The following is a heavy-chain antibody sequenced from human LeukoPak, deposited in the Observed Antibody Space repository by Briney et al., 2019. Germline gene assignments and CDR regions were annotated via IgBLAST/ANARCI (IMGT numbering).Heavy chain of an antibody. CDR2: ISWNSGSI. Sequence: PGGSLRLSCAASGFTFDDYAMHWVRQAPGKGLEWVSGISWNSGSIGYADSVKGRFTISRDNAKNSLYLQMNSLRAEDTALYYCAKDSGLYSNGWYYFDYWGQGTLVTVSS. CDR1: GFTFDDYA. J-gene: IGHJ4*02. CDR3: AKDSGLYSNGWYYFDY. V-gene: IGHV3-9*01. D-gene: IGHD6-19*01.